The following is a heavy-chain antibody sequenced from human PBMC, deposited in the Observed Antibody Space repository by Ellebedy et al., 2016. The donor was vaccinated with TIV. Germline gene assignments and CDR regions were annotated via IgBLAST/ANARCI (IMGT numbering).Heavy chain of an antibody. CDR2: INHSGST. V-gene: IGHV4-34*01. CDR3: ARGGASNKYFHY. D-gene: IGHD1/OR15-1a*01. CDR1: GGSFNDYY. Sequence: MPSETLSLTCAVYGGSFNDYYWTWIRQPPGKGLEGIGEINHSGSTNYKPSLKSRVTISVDTFKNQFSLELSSVTAADTAVYYCARGGASNKYFHYWGQGTLVTVSS. J-gene: IGHJ4*02.